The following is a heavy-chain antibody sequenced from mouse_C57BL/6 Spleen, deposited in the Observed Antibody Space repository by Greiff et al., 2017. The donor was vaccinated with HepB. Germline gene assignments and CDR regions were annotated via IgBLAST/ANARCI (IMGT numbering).Heavy chain of an antibody. J-gene: IGHJ2*01. CDR3: ARAGYSNYEY. Sequence: LVESGPELVKPGASVKISCKASGYAFSSSWMNWVKQRPGKGLEWIGRIYPGDGDTNYNGKLKGKATLTADKSSSTAYMQLSSLTSEDSAVYFCARAGYSNYEYWGQGTTLTVSS. D-gene: IGHD2-5*01. V-gene: IGHV1-82*01. CDR1: GYAFSSSW. CDR2: IYPGDGDT.